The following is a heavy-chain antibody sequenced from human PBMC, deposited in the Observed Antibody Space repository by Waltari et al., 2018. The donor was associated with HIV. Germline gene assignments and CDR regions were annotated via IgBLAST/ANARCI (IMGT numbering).Heavy chain of an antibody. CDR3: ATGAGTTSIRRYDMDG. CDR1: GYTLTALS. V-gene: IGHV1-24*01. CDR2: SDPEGDRT. Sequence: QVQLIQSGAEVKKPGASVKFSCTVFGYTLTALSMHWVRQAPGKGLEWMGGSDPEGDRTIYAQMLQGRVTMTEDTSTNSAYMELSRLTSEDTAVYYCATGAGTTSIRRYDMDGWGQGTTVTVSS. J-gene: IGHJ6*02. D-gene: IGHD1-26*01.